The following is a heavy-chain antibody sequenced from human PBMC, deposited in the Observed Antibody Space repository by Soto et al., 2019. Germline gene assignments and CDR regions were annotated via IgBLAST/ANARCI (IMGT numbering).Heavy chain of an antibody. V-gene: IGHV1-69*06. CDR2: VVPMYDSV. CDR1: GGTFNSYT. Sequence: GASVKVSCKASGGTFNSYTINCVRQAPGRGLEWVGQVVPMYDSVNYAENFQGRVTITADKSTKTAYMELTSLRSEDTALYFCASWRSYSGSYCFDYWGQGTLVTVSS. J-gene: IGHJ4*02. D-gene: IGHD1-26*01. CDR3: ASWRSYSGSYCFDY.